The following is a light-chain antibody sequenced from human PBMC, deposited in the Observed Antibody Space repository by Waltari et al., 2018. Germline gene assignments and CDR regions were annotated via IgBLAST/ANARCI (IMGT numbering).Light chain of an antibody. Sequence: DIQMTQSPSSVSASVGDRVTITCRASQDISNWLAWYQQKPGKAPNLLIYDASSLQTGVPYRCTGSGSGTEFSLTISSLQPEDFATYDCQQAKSFPSTFGPGTTVDIK. J-gene: IGKJ3*01. V-gene: IGKV1-12*01. CDR3: QQAKSFPST. CDR2: DAS. CDR1: QDISNW.